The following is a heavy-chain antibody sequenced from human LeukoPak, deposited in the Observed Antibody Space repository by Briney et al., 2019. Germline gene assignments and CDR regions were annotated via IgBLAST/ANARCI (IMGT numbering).Heavy chain of an antibody. J-gene: IGHJ4*02. CDR1: GFTFSSYA. V-gene: IGHV3-23*01. CDR2: ISGSGGST. Sequence: PGGSLRLSCAASGFTFSSYAMSWVRQAPGKGLEWVSAISGSGGSTYYADPVKGRFTISRDNSKNTLYLQMNSLRAEDTAIYYCAKGSDSSGYYYATDYWGQGTLVTVSS. D-gene: IGHD3-22*01. CDR3: AKGSDSSGYYYATDY.